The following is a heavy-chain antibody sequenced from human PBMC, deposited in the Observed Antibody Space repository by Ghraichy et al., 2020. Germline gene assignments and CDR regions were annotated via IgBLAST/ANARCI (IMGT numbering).Heavy chain of an antibody. CDR2: IYYSGST. V-gene: IGHV4-39*01. J-gene: IGHJ6*02. CDR1: GGSISSSSYY. CDR3: ACLPIRYYYGMDV. Sequence: SETLSLTCTVSGGSISSSSYYWGWIRQPPGKGLEWIGSIYYSGSTYYNPSLKSRVTISVDTSKNQFSLKLSSVTAADTAVYYCACLPIRYYYGMDVWGQGTTVTVSS.